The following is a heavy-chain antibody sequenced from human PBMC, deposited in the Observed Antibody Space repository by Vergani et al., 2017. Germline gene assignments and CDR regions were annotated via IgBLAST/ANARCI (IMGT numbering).Heavy chain of an antibody. Sequence: VQLLESGGGLVKPGGSLRLSCAASGFTFSSYSMNWVRQAPGKGLEWVAVISYDGSNKYYADSVKGRFTISRDNSKNTLYLQMNSLRAEDTAVYYCARGDAVPVSLGYFDYWGQGTLVTVSS. CDR2: ISYDGSNK. CDR3: ARGDAVPVSLGYFDY. J-gene: IGHJ4*02. CDR1: GFTFSSYS. V-gene: IGHV3-30*03. D-gene: IGHD2-2*01.